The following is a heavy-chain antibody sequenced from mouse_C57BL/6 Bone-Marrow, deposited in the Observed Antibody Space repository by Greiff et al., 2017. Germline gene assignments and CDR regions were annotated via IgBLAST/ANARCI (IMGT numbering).Heavy chain of an antibody. CDR2: IWRGGSK. V-gene: IGHV2-2*01. J-gene: IGHJ2*01. CDR3: ARPLDY. CDR1: GFSLTSYG. Sequence: VQVVESGPGLVQPSPSLSITCTASGFSLTSYGVHWVRQSPGKGLEWMGVIWRGGSKDYNAAFISRRSISKDNSKSQVFFKMNSRQADDTAIYYCARPLDYWGQGTTLTVSA.